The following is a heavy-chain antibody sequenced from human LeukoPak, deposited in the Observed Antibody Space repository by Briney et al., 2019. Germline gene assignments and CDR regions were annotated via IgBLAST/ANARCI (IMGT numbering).Heavy chain of an antibody. Sequence: SETLSLTCTVSGGSISSSSYYWNWIRQPPGKGLEWIGSIYYSESTYYNPSLKSRVTISVDTSKNQFSLKLSSVTAADTAVYYCARGNTRHKWCSNSTPGYYYGMDVWGQGTTVTVSS. D-gene: IGHD2-8*02. CDR1: GGSISSSSYY. CDR3: ARGNTRHKWCSNSTPGYYYGMDV. CDR2: IYYSEST. J-gene: IGHJ6*02. V-gene: IGHV4-39*01.